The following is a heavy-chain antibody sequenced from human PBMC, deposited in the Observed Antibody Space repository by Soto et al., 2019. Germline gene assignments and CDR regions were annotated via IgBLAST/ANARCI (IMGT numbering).Heavy chain of an antibody. Sequence: GESLKISCKGSGYGFTSYWIGWVRQMPGKGLEWMGIIYPGDSDTRYSPSFQGQVTISADKSISTAYLQWSSLKASDTAMYYCARRGYCSGGSCYQEDYGMDVWGQGTTVTVSS. CDR2: IYPGDSDT. CDR3: ARRGYCSGGSCYQEDYGMDV. J-gene: IGHJ6*02. CDR1: GYGFTSYW. D-gene: IGHD2-15*01. V-gene: IGHV5-51*01.